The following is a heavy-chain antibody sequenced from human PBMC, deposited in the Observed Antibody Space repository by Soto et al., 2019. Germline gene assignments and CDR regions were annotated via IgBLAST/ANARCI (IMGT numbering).Heavy chain of an antibody. Sequence: PGGSLRLSCAASGFTFSSYAMSWVRQAPGKGLEWVSAISGSGGSTYYADSVKGRFTISRDNSKNTLYLQMNSLRAEDTAVYYCAKDMNYYGSGTPWWFDPWGQGTLVTVSS. V-gene: IGHV3-23*01. CDR2: ISGSGGST. D-gene: IGHD3-10*01. CDR1: GFTFSSYA. J-gene: IGHJ5*02. CDR3: AKDMNYYGSGTPWWFDP.